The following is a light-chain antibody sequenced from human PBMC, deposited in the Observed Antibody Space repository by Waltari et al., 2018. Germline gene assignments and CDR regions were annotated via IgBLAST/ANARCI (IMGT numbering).Light chain of an antibody. CDR2: DGS. J-gene: IGLJ2*01. CDR3: SSYTSSSIPV. CDR1: SSEFGGYNH. V-gene: IGLV2-14*01. Sequence: QSALTQPASVSGSPGQSLTISCTGTSSEFGGYNHVSWYQPHPGKVPKLTIYDGSNRPSGVSDRFSGSKSGNTASLTISGLQAEDEGDYYCSSYTSSSIPVFGGGTKLTVL.